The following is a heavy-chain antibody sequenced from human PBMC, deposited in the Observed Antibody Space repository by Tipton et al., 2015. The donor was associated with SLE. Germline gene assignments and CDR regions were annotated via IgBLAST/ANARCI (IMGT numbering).Heavy chain of an antibody. Sequence: TLSLTCTVSGGSISSGSYYWTWIRQPAGKGLEWIGRLYTSGSTNYNPSLKSRVTISVDTSKNQFSLKLSSVTAADTAVYYCAREGQLVPNWFDPWGQGTLVTVSS. CDR3: AREGQLVPNWFDP. CDR1: GGSISSGSYY. J-gene: IGHJ5*02. D-gene: IGHD6-6*01. CDR2: LYTSGST. V-gene: IGHV4-61*02.